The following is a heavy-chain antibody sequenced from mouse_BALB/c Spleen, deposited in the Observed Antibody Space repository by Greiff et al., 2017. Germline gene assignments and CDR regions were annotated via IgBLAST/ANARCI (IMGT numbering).Heavy chain of an antibody. J-gene: IGHJ1*01. CDR2: ISDGGSYT. V-gene: IGHV5-4*02. CDR1: GFTFSDYY. Sequence: VQLQQSGGGLVKPGGSLKLSCAASGFTFSDYYMYWVRQTPEKRLEWVATISDGGSYTYYPDSVKGRFTISRDNAKNNLYLQMSSLKSEDTAMYYCARDLGIHYYGYWYFDVWGAGTTVTVSS. D-gene: IGHD1-2*01. CDR3: ARDLGIHYYGYWYFDV.